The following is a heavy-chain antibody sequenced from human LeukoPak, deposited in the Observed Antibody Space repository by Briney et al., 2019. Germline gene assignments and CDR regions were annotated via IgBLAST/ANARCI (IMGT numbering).Heavy chain of an antibody. V-gene: IGHV3-48*04. D-gene: IGHD3-10*01. J-gene: IGHJ5*02. CDR3: ARDFRAAFDP. Sequence: GGSLRLSCAAFGFRFDSYSMNWVRQAPGKGLEWVSYISSSGNTIYYADSVKGRFTISRDNAKNSLYLQMNSLRAEDTAVYYCARDFRAAFDPWGQGTLVTVSS. CDR1: GFRFDSYS. CDR2: ISSSGNTI.